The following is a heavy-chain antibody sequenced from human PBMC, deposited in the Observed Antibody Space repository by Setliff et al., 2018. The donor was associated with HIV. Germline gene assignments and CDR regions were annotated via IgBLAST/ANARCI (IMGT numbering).Heavy chain of an antibody. CDR1: GYTFINYA. V-gene: IGHV7-4-1*02. D-gene: IGHD4-17*01. CDR2: INTNSGSP. CDR3: ARALYGGYGGDVNWMDP. Sequence: ASVKVSCKASGYTFINYAMNWVRQAPGQGLEWMGWINTNSGSPTYAQAFTGRFVFPVDTSVATAYLQNSSLKAEDTAIYYCARALYGGYGGDVNWMDPWGQGTLVTVSS. J-gene: IGHJ5*02.